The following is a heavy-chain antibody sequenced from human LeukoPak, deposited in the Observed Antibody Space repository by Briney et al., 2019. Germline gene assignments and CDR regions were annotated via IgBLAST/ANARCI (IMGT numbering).Heavy chain of an antibody. CDR3: ARVATGDLNYYYYMDV. CDR2: IYFSGST. V-gene: IGHV4-30-4*08. Sequence: SQTLSLTCTVSGGSISSGDYYWSWIRQPPGKGLEWNGYIYFSGSTYYNPPLKSRVTISVDTSKNQFSLKLSSVTAADTAVYYCARVATGDLNYYYYMDVWGKGTTVTVSS. D-gene: IGHD7-27*01. CDR1: GGSISSGDYY. J-gene: IGHJ6*03.